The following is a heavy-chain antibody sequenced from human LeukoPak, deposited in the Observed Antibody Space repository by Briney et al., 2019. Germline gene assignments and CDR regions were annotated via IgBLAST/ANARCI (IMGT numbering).Heavy chain of an antibody. CDR2: ISGSGGST. CDR1: GFTFSSYA. V-gene: IGHV3-23*01. J-gene: IGHJ5*02. D-gene: IGHD3-16*01. CDR3: AKDDNYIRFLS. Sequence: GGSLRLSCAAPGFTFSSYAMSWVRQAPGKGLEWVSAISGSGGSTYYADSVKGRFTISRDNYKNTLYLQMNSLRAEDTAVYYCAKDDNYIRFLSWGQGTLVTVSS.